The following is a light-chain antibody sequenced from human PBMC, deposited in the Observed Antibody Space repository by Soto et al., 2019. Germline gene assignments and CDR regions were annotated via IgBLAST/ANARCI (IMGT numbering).Light chain of an antibody. CDR1: QNIYSN. CDR3: LQYHNLRA. CDR2: RAS. J-gene: IGKJ4*02. Sequence: IVMTQSPATLSVSPGERATLSCRASQNIYSNIAWYQQRPGQAPRLLIYRASTRAPGVPARFSGSGSGTECTLTISSLQSEDVAVYSCLQYHNLRACGRGTQVEIK. V-gene: IGKV3-15*01.